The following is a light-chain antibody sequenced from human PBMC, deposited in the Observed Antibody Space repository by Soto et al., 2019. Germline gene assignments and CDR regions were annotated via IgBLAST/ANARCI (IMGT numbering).Light chain of an antibody. CDR1: TGAVTSDRY. Sequence: QAVVTQEPSVTVSPGGTVTLTCGSSTGAVTSDRYPYWFQQQPGQVPRALIFDTTNTHSWTPDRFSGSLLGDKAALTLSGAQPEDEADYYCLLHYSGGRRVFGGGTKLTVL. CDR3: LLHYSGGRRV. J-gene: IGLJ3*02. CDR2: DTT. V-gene: IGLV7-46*01.